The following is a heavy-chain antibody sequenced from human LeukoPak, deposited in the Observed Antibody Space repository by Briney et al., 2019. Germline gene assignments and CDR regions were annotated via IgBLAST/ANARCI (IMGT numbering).Heavy chain of an antibody. CDR1: GGTFSSYA. CDR3: ARDYPQQLMTDYYYYYGMDV. J-gene: IGHJ6*02. Sequence: SVKVSCKASGGTFSSYAISWVRQAPGQGLEWMGGIIPILGIANYAQKFQGRVTITADKSTSTAYMELSSLRSEDTAVYYCARDYPQQLMTDYYYYYGMDVWGQGTTVTVSS. V-gene: IGHV1-69*10. D-gene: IGHD6-13*01. CDR2: IIPILGIA.